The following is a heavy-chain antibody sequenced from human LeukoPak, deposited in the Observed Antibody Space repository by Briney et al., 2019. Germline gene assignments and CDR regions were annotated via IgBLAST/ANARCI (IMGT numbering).Heavy chain of an antibody. Sequence: PGGSLRLSCAASGFTFRSYGMHWVRQAPGKGLEWVAFIRYDGSNKYYADSVKGRFTISRDNSKNTLYLQMNSLRAEDTAVYYCAKGLYGSGSYFDYWGQGTLVTVSS. J-gene: IGHJ4*02. CDR2: IRYDGSNK. CDR1: GFTFRSYG. V-gene: IGHV3-30*02. CDR3: AKGLYGSGSYFDY. D-gene: IGHD3-10*01.